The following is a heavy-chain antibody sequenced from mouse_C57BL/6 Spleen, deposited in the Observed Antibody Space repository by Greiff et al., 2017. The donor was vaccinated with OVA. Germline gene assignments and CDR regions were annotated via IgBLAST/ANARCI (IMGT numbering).Heavy chain of an antibody. V-gene: IGHV1-4*01. CDR2: INPSSGYT. Sequence: VQLQQSGAELARPGASVKMSCKASGYTFTSYTMHWVKQRPGQGLEWIGYINPSSGYTKYNQKFKDKATLTADKSSSTAYMQLSSLTSEDSAVYYCARDGYGVGAMDYWGQGTSVTVSS. D-gene: IGHD2-2*01. J-gene: IGHJ4*01. CDR3: ARDGYGVGAMDY. CDR1: GYTFTSYT.